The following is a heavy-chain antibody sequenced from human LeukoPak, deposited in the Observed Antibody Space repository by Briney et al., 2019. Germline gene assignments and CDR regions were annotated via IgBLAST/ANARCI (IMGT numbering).Heavy chain of an antibody. J-gene: IGHJ4*02. Sequence: GGSLRLSCAASGFTFSSYAMSWVRQAPGKGLEWVAVISYDGSNKYYADSVKGRFTISRDNSKNTLYLQMNSLRAEDTAVYYCARDGGHYGSGSYYGYWGQGTLVTVSS. D-gene: IGHD3-10*01. CDR3: ARDGGHYGSGSYYGY. CDR2: ISYDGSNK. V-gene: IGHV3-30*03. CDR1: GFTFSSYA.